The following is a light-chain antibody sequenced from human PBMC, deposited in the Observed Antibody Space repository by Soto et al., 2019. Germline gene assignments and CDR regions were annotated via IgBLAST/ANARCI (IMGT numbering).Light chain of an antibody. CDR3: SSYAGSNNLL. V-gene: IGLV2-8*01. J-gene: IGLJ2*01. CDR1: SSDVGGYNY. Sequence: QSALTQPRSVSGSPGQSVTISCTGTSSDVGGYNYVSWYQQHPGKAPKLMIFEVSNRPSGVPDRFSGSKSGNTASLTVSGLQAEDESHYYCSSYAGSNNLLFGGGTKLTVL. CDR2: EVS.